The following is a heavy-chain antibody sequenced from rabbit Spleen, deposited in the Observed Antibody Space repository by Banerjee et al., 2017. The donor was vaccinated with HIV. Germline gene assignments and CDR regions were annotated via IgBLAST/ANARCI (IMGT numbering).Heavy chain of an antibody. Sequence: QLKESGGGLVQPGGSLKLSCKASGFAFSTYYMSWVRQAPGKGLEWIGYIDPVFGSTYYASWVNGRFTISSHNAQNTLYLQLNSLTAADTATYFCARDASSSGFYTFNLWGPGTLVTVS. CDR2: IDPVFGST. J-gene: IGHJ4*01. CDR3: ARDASSSGFYTFNL. CDR1: GFAFSTYY. D-gene: IGHD1-1*01. V-gene: IGHV1S7*01.